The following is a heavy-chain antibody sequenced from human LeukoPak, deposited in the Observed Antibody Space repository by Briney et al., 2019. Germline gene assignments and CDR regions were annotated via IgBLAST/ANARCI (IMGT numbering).Heavy chain of an antibody. D-gene: IGHD5-18*01. CDR3: AKRYSYDYYFDY. J-gene: IGHJ4*02. Sequence: PGGSLRLSCAASGFTFSSYGMSWVRQAPGKGLEWVSAISGSGGSTYYADSVKGRFTISRDNSKNTLYLQMNSLRAEDTAVYYCAKRYSYDYYFDYWGQGTLVTVSS. CDR1: GFTFSSYG. CDR2: ISGSGGST. V-gene: IGHV3-23*01.